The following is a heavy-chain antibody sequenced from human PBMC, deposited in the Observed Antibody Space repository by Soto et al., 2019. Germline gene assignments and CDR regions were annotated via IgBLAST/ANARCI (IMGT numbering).Heavy chain of an antibody. J-gene: IGHJ6*02. Sequence: VGSLRLSCGASGFTFSSYARHWVRQAPGKGLERVTIISYDGSNKYYADFVKGRFTISRDNSKNTLYLQMNSLGTEDTAVYYCARGAAAGIDYYAMDVWGQGTTVTVSS. D-gene: IGHD6-13*01. CDR2: ISYDGSNK. V-gene: IGHV3-30-3*01. CDR3: ARGAAAGIDYYAMDV. CDR1: GFTFSSYA.